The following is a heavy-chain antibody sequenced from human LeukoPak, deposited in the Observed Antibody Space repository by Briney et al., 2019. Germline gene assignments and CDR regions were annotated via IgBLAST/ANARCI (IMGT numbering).Heavy chain of an antibody. CDR2: ISGSGGST. V-gene: IGHV3-23*01. CDR1: GFTFSSYA. Sequence: GGSLRLSCAASGFTFSSYAMSWVRQASGKGLEWVSAISGSGGSTYYADSVKGRFTISRDNSKNTLYLQMNSLRAEDTAVYYCAKASIVVVVAAFFDYWGQGTLVTVSS. J-gene: IGHJ4*02. D-gene: IGHD2-15*01. CDR3: AKASIVVVVAAFFDY.